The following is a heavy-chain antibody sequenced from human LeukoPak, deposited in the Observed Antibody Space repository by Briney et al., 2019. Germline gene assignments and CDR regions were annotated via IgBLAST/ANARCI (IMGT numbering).Heavy chain of an antibody. CDR2: ISGSGGST. V-gene: IGHV3-23*01. CDR1: GFTFSGYA. CDR3: ATSPTFDP. J-gene: IGHJ5*02. Sequence: PGGSLRLSCAASGFTFSGYAMSWVRQAPGKGLEWVSAISGSGGSTYYADSVKGRFTISRDNSKNTLYLQMNNLRADDTAVYYCATSPTFDPWGQGTLVTVSS.